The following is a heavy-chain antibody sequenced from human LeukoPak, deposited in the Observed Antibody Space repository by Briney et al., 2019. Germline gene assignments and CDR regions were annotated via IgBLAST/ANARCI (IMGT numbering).Heavy chain of an antibody. V-gene: IGHV3-21*01. D-gene: IGHD4-11*01. CDR2: ISSSSSYI. CDR3: ARGVDYSNYETENWFDP. CDR1: GFTFSSYS. Sequence: GSLRLSCAASGFTFSSYSMNWVRQAPGKGLEWVSSISSSSSYIYYADSVKGRFTISRDNAKDSLYLQMNSLRAEDTAGYYCARGVDYSNYETENWFDPWGQGTLVTVSS. J-gene: IGHJ5*02.